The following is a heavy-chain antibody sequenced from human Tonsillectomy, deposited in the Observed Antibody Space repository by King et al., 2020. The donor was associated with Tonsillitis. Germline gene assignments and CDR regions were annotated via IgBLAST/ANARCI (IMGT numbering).Heavy chain of an antibody. CDR3: ARGNSGSYQRDDALDI. J-gene: IGHJ3*02. D-gene: IGHD1-26*01. V-gene: IGHV3-21*01. CDR1: GFIFSGYS. CDR2: ISPKCDYI. Sequence: VQLVESGGGLVEPGGSLRLSCTASGFIFSGYSMNWVRPAPGTGPEWVSSISPKCDYIYYADPLRGRFTVSRDNAKNSLYLQMNSLGAEDTAVYYCARGNSGSYQRDDALDIWGRGTRVTVSA.